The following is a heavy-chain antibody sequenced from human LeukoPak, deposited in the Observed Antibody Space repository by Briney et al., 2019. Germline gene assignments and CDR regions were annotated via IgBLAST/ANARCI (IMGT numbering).Heavy chain of an antibody. Sequence: GASVKVSCKASGYTFTSYDINWVRQATGQGLEWMGWMNPNSGNTGYAQKFQGRVTITADKSTSTAYMELSSLRSEDTAVYYCARDRIAAAWGQGTLVTVSS. CDR2: MNPNSGNT. J-gene: IGHJ5*02. CDR1: GYTFTSYD. CDR3: ARDRIAAA. D-gene: IGHD6-13*01. V-gene: IGHV1-8*01.